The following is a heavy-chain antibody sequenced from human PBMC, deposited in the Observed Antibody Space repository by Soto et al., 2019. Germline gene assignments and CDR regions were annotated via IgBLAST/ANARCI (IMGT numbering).Heavy chain of an antibody. V-gene: IGHV1-69*04. Sequence: SVKVSCKASGGTFSSYTISWVRQAPGQGLEWMGRIIPILNIANYAQKFQGRVTITADKSTSTAYMERSSLRSEDTAVYYCARDLSSVIATPYYFDYWGQGTLVTVSS. CDR2: IIPILNIA. CDR3: ARDLSSVIATPYYFDY. D-gene: IGHD2-21*01. CDR1: GGTFSSYT. J-gene: IGHJ4*02.